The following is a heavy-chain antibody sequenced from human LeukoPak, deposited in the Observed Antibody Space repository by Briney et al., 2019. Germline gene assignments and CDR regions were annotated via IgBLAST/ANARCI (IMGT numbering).Heavy chain of an antibody. CDR3: AKDTAMVAFDY. J-gene: IGHJ4*02. Sequence: GGSLRLSCAASGFTFRTYWMHWVRQAPGKGLVWVSRINTEGSSTSYADSVKGRFTISRDNSKNTLYLQMNSLRAEDTAVYYCAKDTAMVAFDYWGQGTLVTVSS. CDR2: INTEGSST. V-gene: IGHV3-74*01. D-gene: IGHD5-18*01. CDR1: GFTFRTYW.